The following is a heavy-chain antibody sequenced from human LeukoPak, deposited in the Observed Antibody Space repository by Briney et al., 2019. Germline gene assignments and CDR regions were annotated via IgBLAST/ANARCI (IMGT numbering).Heavy chain of an antibody. Sequence: GGSLRLSCAASGFTFSSYAMSWVRQTPGKGLEWVSAISGSGGSTYYADSVKGRFTISRDNSKNTLFLQMNSLRVEDTAVYYCARGLVEMATIYFDYWGQGTLVTVSS. V-gene: IGHV3-23*01. J-gene: IGHJ4*02. CDR2: ISGSGGST. D-gene: IGHD5-24*01. CDR1: GFTFSSYA. CDR3: ARGLVEMATIYFDY.